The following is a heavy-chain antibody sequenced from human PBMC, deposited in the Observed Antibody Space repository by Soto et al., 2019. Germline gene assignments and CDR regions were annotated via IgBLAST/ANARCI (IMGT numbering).Heavy chain of an antibody. CDR2: IIPIFGTA. V-gene: IGHV1-69*01. J-gene: IGHJ4*02. D-gene: IGHD6-13*01. Sequence: QVQLVQSGAEVKKPGSSVKVSCKASGGTFSSYAISWVRQAPGQGLEWMGGIIPIFGTANYAQKFQGRVTITADESTSIAYMELSSLRSEDTAVYYCARAVSSLRARFHFDYWGQGTLVTVSS. CDR3: ARAVSSLRARFHFDY. CDR1: GGTFSSYA.